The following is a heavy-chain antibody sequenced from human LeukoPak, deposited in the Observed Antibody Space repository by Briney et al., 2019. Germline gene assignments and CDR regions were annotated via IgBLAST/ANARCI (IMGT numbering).Heavy chain of an antibody. CDR3: AKSGQLSRYYYDSNNYFDY. J-gene: IGHJ4*02. CDR1: GFTFSSYA. Sequence: GGPLRLSCAASGFTFSSYAMGWVRQAPGKGLEWVSAISDSDGSTYYADSVKGRFTISSDNSKTTLYLEMNSLRAEDTAVYYCAKSGQLSRYYYDSNNYFDYWGQGNLVTVSS. D-gene: IGHD3-22*01. CDR2: ISDSDGST. V-gene: IGHV3-23*01.